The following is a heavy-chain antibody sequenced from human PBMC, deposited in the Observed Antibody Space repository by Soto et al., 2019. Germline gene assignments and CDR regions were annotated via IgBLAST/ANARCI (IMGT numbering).Heavy chain of an antibody. CDR2: TYYRSKWYI. CDR1: GGSVSSNRAA. J-gene: IGHJ6*03. Sequence: SPTLSLTCDISGGSVSSNRAAWNWIRQTPSRGLEWLGRTYYRSKWYINYAVSVKSRITVNPDTSKNQFSLQLNSVTPEDTAVYYCARGSWDDVTGHYYMDVWGKGTTVTVSS. CDR3: ARGSWDDVTGHYYMDV. D-gene: IGHD1-1*01. V-gene: IGHV6-1*01.